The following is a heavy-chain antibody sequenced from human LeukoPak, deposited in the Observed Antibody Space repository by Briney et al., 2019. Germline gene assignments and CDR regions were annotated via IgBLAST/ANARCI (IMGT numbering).Heavy chain of an antibody. J-gene: IGHJ4*02. CDR3: ASGRTDIVVVPATLRNYYFDY. V-gene: IGHV1-69*06. CDR1: GGTFSNYA. Sequence: SVKVSCKASGGTFSNYAINWVRQAPGQGLEWMGGIMPMFGTANYAQKFQGRVTITADKSTSTAYMELSSLRSEDTAVYYCASGRTDIVVVPATLRNYYFDYWGQGTLVTVSS. CDR2: IMPMFGTA. D-gene: IGHD2-2*01.